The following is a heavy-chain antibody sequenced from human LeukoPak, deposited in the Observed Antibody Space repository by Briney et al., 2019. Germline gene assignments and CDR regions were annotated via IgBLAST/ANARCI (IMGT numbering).Heavy chain of an antibody. CDR2: IDPNSGGT. V-gene: IGHV1-2*02. D-gene: IGHD3-3*01. Sequence: ASLKVSCKASGYTFTGYYMHWVRQAPRQGLEWMGWIDPNSGGTNYAQKFQGRVTMTRDTSISTAYMELSRLRSDDTAVYYCARGGRITIFGVVIILGGYFDYWGQGTLVTVSS. CDR3: ARGGRITIFGVVIILGGYFDY. J-gene: IGHJ4*02. CDR1: GYTFTGYY.